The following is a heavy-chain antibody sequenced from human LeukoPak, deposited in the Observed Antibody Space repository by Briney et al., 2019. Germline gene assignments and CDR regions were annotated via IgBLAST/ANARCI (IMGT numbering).Heavy chain of an antibody. CDR3: ASTLYSGSYYLTQLDY. CDR2: IYYSGST. CDR1: GGSISSYY. Sequence: PSETLSLTCTVAGGSISSYYWSWIRQPPGKGLEWIGYIYYSGSTNYNPSLKSRVTISVDTSKNQFSLKLSSVTAADTAVYYCASTLYSGSYYLTQLDYWGQGTLVTVSS. J-gene: IGHJ4*02. D-gene: IGHD1-26*01. V-gene: IGHV4-59*01.